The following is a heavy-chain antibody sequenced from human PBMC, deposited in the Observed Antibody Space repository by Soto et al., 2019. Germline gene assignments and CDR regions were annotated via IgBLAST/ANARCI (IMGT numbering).Heavy chain of an antibody. D-gene: IGHD6-13*01. CDR2: IYTSGST. CDR3: ARDYSTGPRADAFDI. J-gene: IGHJ3*02. V-gene: IGHV4-4*07. CDR1: GGSISSYY. Sequence: SETLSLTCTVSGGSISSYYGSWIRQPAGKGLEWIGRIYTSGSTNYNPSLKSRVTMSVDTSKNQFSLKLSSVTAADTAVYYCARDYSTGPRADAFDIWGQGAMVTVSS.